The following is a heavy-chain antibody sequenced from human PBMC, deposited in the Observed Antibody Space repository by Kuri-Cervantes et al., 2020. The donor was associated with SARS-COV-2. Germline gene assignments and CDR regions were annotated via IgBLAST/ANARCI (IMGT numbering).Heavy chain of an antibody. J-gene: IGHJ4*02. CDR3: AKDYYYGSSGYPRVVVDY. V-gene: IGHV3-30*18. CDR2: ISYDGSNK. D-gene: IGHD3-22*01. Sequence: GGSLRLSCAASGFTFSSYGMHWVRQAPGKGLEWVAVISYDGSNKYYADSVKGRFTISRDNSKNTLYLQMNSLRAEDTAVYYCAKDYYYGSSGYPRVVVDYWGQGTLVTVSS. CDR1: GFTFSSYG.